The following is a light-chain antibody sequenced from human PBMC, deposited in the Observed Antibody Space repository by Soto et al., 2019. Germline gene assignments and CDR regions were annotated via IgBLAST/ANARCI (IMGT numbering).Light chain of an antibody. CDR2: GAS. J-gene: IGKJ1*01. V-gene: IGKV3-20*01. Sequence: ELVLTQSPGTLSLSPGERATLSGRASQSVSSSYLAWYQQKPGQAPRLLIYGASSRATGIPDRFSGSGSGTSFTLTISRLEPEDFEVYYCQQYGSSPGFGQGTKVEIK. CDR1: QSVSSSY. CDR3: QQYGSSPG.